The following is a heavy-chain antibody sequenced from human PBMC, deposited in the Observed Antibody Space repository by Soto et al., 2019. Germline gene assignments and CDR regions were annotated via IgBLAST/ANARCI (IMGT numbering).Heavy chain of an antibody. CDR1: GSPFSSYA. D-gene: IGHD2-15*01. Sequence: SLQVSCKASGSPFSSYAISWVRHAPGQGLEWLGGIIPIFGTANYAQKFQGRVTITADESTSTAYMELSSLRSEDTAVYYCARGSGAARQYYFHDWGKATVVS. CDR3: ARGSGAARQYYFHD. V-gene: IGHV1-69*13. J-gene: IGHJ4*02. CDR2: IIPIFGTA.